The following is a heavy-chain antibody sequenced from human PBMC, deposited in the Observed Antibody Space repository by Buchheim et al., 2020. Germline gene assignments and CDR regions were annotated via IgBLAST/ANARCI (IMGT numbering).Heavy chain of an antibody. V-gene: IGHV3-23*01. CDR1: AFTFSSYA. CDR2: ISGGGGTT. D-gene: IGHD1/OR15-1a*01. J-gene: IGHJ4*02. CDR3: AKGTLSGSSYYFDY. Sequence: EVQLLESGGGLIQPGGSLRLSCAASAFTFSSYAMSWVRQAPGKGLAWVSAISGGGGTTFYADSVKDRFTIPRDNSKNTLNLQMNSLRAEDTALYYCAKGTLSGSSYYFDYWGQGTL.